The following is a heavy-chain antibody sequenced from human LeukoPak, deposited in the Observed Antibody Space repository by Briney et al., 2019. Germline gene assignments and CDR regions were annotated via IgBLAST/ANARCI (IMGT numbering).Heavy chain of an antibody. J-gene: IGHJ6*02. CDR3: ARGGYCGGDCYYYHYYGMDV. D-gene: IGHD2-21*02. Sequence: QPGGSLRLSCAASGFTFSSYEMNWVRQAPGKGLEWVSYISSSGSTIYYADSVKGRFTISRDNAKNSLHLQMNSLRAEDTAVYYCARGGYCGGDCYYYHYYGMDVWGQGTTVTVSS. V-gene: IGHV3-48*03. CDR1: GFTFSSYE. CDR2: ISSSGSTI.